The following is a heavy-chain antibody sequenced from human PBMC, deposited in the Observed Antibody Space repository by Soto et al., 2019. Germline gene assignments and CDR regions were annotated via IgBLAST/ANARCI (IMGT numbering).Heavy chain of an antibody. J-gene: IGHJ5*02. Sequence: SETLSLTCTVSGGSISSYYWSWIRQPAGKGLEWIGRIYTSGSTNYNPSLKSRVTMSVDTSKNQFSLKLSSVTAADTAVYYCARGGTIFGVVNWFAPWGQGTLVTVSS. CDR2: IYTSGST. V-gene: IGHV4-4*07. CDR1: GGSISSYY. CDR3: ARGGTIFGVVNWFAP. D-gene: IGHD3-3*01.